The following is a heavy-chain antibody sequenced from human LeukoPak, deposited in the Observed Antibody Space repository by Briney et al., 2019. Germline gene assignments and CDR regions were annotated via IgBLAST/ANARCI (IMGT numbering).Heavy chain of an antibody. CDR2: ISYDGSNK. CDR3: ASGIAAADAFDI. V-gene: IGHV3-30-3*01. J-gene: IGHJ3*02. D-gene: IGHD6-13*01. Sequence: GRSLRLSCAASGFTFSSYAMHWVRQAPGKGLEWVAVISYDGSNKYYVDSVKGRFTISRDNSKNTLYLQMNSLRAEDTAVYYCASGIAAADAFDIWGQGTMVTVSS. CDR1: GFTFSSYA.